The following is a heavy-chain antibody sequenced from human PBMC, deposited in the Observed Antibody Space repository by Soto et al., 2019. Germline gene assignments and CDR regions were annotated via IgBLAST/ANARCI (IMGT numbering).Heavy chain of an antibody. V-gene: IGHV3-23*01. D-gene: IGHD6-13*01. J-gene: IGHJ5*02. CDR2: ISGSGGST. Sequence: EVQLLESGGGLVQPGGSLRLSCAASGFTFSSYAMSWVRQAPGKGLEWVSAISGSGGSTYYADSVKGRFTVTRDNSKNTPYRQMDCMRAEDTAVYYCAKVVIAAGASNWLDPWGQGTLVTVSS. CDR1: GFTFSSYA. CDR3: AKVVIAAGASNWLDP.